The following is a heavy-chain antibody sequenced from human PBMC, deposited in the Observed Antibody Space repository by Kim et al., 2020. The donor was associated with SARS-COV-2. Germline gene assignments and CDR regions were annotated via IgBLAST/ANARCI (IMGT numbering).Heavy chain of an antibody. Sequence: GGSLRLSCAASGFTFSNSAIHWVRQAPGNWLEWVSTILGSGSDTKYADSVKGRFTISRDNSKNTRYLQMKSLRAEDTAVLYGEKAVCEISVVHQGLFD. V-gene: IGHV3-23*01. J-gene: IGHJ4*01. CDR1: GFTFSNSA. D-gene: IGHD3-10*01. CDR2: ILGSGSDT. CDR3: EKAVCEISVVHQGLFD.